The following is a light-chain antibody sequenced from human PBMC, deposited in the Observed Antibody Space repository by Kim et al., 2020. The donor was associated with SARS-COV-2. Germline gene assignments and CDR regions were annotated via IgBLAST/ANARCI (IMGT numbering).Light chain of an antibody. CDR2: KAS. Sequence: DIQMIQSPSTLSASVGDRVTITCRASQSISSWLAWFQQRPGKAPKLLIYKASILESGVPSRFSGSGSGAEFTLTISSLQPDDFATYHCQQYNSYPWTFGQGTKVDIK. CDR3: QQYNSYPWT. V-gene: IGKV1-5*03. J-gene: IGKJ1*01. CDR1: QSISSW.